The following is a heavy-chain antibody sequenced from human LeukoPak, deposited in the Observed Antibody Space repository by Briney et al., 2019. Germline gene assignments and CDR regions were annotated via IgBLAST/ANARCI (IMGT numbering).Heavy chain of an antibody. J-gene: IGHJ3*02. CDR2: INTDGSST. D-gene: IGHD2-2*01. CDR1: GFTFSSYW. CDR3: AREAIVVVPAAISAFDI. V-gene: IGHV3-74*01. Sequence: GGSLRLSCAASGFTFSSYWMHWVRQAPGKGLVWVSRINTDGSSTSYADSVKGRFTISRDNAKNTLYLQMNSLRAEDTAVYYCAREAIVVVPAAISAFDIWGQGTMVTVSS.